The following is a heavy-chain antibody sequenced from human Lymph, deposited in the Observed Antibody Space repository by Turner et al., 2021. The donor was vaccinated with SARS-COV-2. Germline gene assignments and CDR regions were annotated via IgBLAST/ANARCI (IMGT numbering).Heavy chain of an antibody. D-gene: IGHD1-26*01. CDR1: GFTFSSYG. CDR3: AREDVVGATTGLDY. CDR2: IWYDGTNK. V-gene: IGHV3-33*01. J-gene: IGHJ4*02. Sequence: QVQLVESGGGVVQPGRSLRLSCAASGFTFSSYGMHWVRQAPGKGLEWVAVIWYDGTNKYYADSVKGRFTISGDNSKNTLYLQMNSLRAEDTAVYYCAREDVVGATTGLDYWGQGTLVTVSS.